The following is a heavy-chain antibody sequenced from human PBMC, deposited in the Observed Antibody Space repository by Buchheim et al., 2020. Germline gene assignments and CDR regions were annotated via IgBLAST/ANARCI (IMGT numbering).Heavy chain of an antibody. CDR2: INHSGST. Sequence: QVQLQQWGAGLLKPSETLSLTCAVYGGSFSGYYWSWIRQPPGKGLEWIGEINHSGSTNYNPSLKSRVTISVDTSKNQFSLKLSSVTAADTAVYYCARGVGVYDYVWGSYRLARNFDYWGQGTL. CDR1: GGSFSGYY. J-gene: IGHJ4*02. CDR3: ARGVGVYDYVWGSYRLARNFDY. D-gene: IGHD3-16*02. V-gene: IGHV4-34*01.